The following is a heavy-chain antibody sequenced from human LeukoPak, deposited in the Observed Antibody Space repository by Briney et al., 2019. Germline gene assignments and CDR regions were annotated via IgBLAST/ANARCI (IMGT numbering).Heavy chain of an antibody. J-gene: IGHJ4*02. D-gene: IGHD2-2*01. CDR2: IYYSGST. Sequence: SETLSLTCTVSGGSISSYYWSWIRQPPGKGLEWIGYIYYSGSTNYNPSLKSRVTISVDTSKNQFSLKLSSVTAADTAVYYCARHYIVVVPAASVPFDYWGQGTLVTVSS. V-gene: IGHV4-59*08. CDR1: GGSISSYY. CDR3: ARHYIVVVPAASVPFDY.